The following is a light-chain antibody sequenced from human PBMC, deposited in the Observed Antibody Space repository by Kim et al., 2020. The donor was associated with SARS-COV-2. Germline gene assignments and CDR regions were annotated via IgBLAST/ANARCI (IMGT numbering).Light chain of an antibody. CDR2: YDS. CDR1: NIGSKS. V-gene: IGLV3-21*04. J-gene: IGLJ2*01. Sequence: ARGKTDRSTCGGNNIGSKSVHWYQQKPGQAPVLVIYYDSDRPSGIPERFSGSNSGNTATLTISRVEAGDEADYYCQVWDSSSDHVVFGGGTKLTV. CDR3: QVWDSSSDHVV.